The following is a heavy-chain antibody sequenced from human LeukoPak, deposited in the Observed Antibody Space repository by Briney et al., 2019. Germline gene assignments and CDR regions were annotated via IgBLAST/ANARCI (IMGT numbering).Heavy chain of an antibody. V-gene: IGHV3-7*02. J-gene: IGHJ4*02. Sequence: GGSLRLSCAASGFTFSTYWMSWVRQAPGKGLEWVANINQDGSEKYYVDSVKGRFTISRDNAKNSLYLQMNSLRAEDTAVYYCARLITAAGTYYFDYWGQGTLVIVPP. CDR3: ARLITAAGTYYFDY. CDR2: INQDGSEK. CDR1: GFTFSTYW. D-gene: IGHD6-13*01.